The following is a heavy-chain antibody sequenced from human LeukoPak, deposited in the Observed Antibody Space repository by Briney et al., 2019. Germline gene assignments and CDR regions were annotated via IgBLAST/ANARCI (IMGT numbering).Heavy chain of an antibody. Sequence: SGPTLVNPTETLTLTCTVSGFSLSNGRMGVSWIRQPPGKALEWLAHIFSSDDKSCSTSLKSRLIISKDTSKSQVVLTMTNMDPVDTATYYCARQTVTGTTYYGMDVWGQGTTVTVSS. CDR1: GFSLSNGRMG. J-gene: IGHJ6*02. CDR3: ARQTVTGTTYYGMDV. D-gene: IGHD6-19*01. V-gene: IGHV2-26*01. CDR2: IFSSDDK.